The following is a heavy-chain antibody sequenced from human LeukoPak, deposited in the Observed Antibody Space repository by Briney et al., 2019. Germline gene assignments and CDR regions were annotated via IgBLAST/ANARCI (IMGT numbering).Heavy chain of an antibody. D-gene: IGHD6-13*01. CDR1: GGSISSSSYY. J-gene: IGHJ4*02. CDR3: ARDKQQLVQDY. Sequence: WETLSLTCTVSGGSISSSSYYWGWIRQPPGKGLEWIGSIYYSGSTYYNPSLKSRVAISVDTSKNQFSLKLSSVTAADTAVYYCARDKQQLVQDYWGQGTLVTVSS. V-gene: IGHV4-39*07. CDR2: IYYSGST.